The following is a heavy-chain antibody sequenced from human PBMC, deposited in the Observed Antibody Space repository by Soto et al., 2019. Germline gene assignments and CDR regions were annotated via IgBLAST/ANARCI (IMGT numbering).Heavy chain of an antibody. CDR1: GDSVSSNSAA. CDR3: ARGLPYYDFWSGYKGGMDV. CDR2: TYYRSKWYN. D-gene: IGHD3-3*01. V-gene: IGHV6-1*01. Sequence: SQTLSLTCAISGDSVSSNSAAWNWIRQSPARGLEWLGRTYYRSKWYNDYAVSVKSRITINPDTSKNQFSLQLNSVTPEDTAVYYCARGLPYYDFWSGYKGGMDVWGQGTTVTVS. J-gene: IGHJ6*02.